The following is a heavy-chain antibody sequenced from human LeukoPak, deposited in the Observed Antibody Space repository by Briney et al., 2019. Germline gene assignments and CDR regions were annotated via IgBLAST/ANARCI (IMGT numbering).Heavy chain of an antibody. J-gene: IGHJ4*02. CDR2: ISGSGGST. V-gene: IGHV3-23*01. CDR3: AKDTGRPIAVAATTFDY. Sequence: GGSLRLSCAASGFTFSSYAMSWVRQAPGKGLEWVSAISGSGGSTYCADSVKGRFTISRDNSKNTLYLQMNSLRAEDTAVYYCAKDTGRPIAVAATTFDYWGQGTLVTVSS. CDR1: GFTFSSYA. D-gene: IGHD6-19*01.